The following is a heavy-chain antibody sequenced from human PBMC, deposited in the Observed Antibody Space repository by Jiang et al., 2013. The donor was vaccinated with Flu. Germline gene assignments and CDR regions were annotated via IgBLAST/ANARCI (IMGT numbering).Heavy chain of an antibody. V-gene: IGHV1-69*01. Sequence: GAEVKKPGSSVKVSCKASGGTFSNYAISWVRQAPGQGLEWMGGILVILGTANYAQKFQGRVTITADESTSTAYMELSSLRSEDTALYYCARLEPCGGSCYYFDYWGQGTLVTVSS. CDR2: ILVILGTA. CDR3: ARLEPCGGSCYYFDY. D-gene: IGHD2-15*01. CDR1: GGTFSNYA. J-gene: IGHJ4*02.